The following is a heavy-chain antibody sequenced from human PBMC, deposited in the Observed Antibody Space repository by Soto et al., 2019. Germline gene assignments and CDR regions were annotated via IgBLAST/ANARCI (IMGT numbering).Heavy chain of an antibody. V-gene: IGHV4-31*03. CDR3: AREHGKNRVYYGMDV. CDR1: GGSISSGGYY. J-gene: IGHJ6*02. Sequence: PSETLSLTCTVSGGSISSGGYYWSWIRQHPGKGLEWIGYIYYSGSTYYNPSLKSRVTISVDTSKNQFSLKLSSVTAADTAVYYCAREHGKNRVYYGMDVWGQGTTVTVSS. CDR2: IYYSGST. D-gene: IGHD2-15*01.